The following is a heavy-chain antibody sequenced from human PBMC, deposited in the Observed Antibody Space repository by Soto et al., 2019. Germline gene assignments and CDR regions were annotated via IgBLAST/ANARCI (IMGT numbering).Heavy chain of an antibody. CDR3: ASEKEQIAQYYYYGMDV. V-gene: IGHV1-2*02. CDR2: INPNSGGT. CDR1: GYTFTGYY. D-gene: IGHD6-6*01. Sequence: ASVKVSCKASGYTFTGYYMHWVRQAPGQGLEWMGWINPNSGGTNYAQKFQGRVTMTRDTSISTAYMELSRLRSDDTAVYYCASEKEQIAQYYYYGMDVWGQGTTVTVSS. J-gene: IGHJ6*02.